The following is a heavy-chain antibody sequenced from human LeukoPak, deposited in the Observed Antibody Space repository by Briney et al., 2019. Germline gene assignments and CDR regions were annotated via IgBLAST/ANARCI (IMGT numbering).Heavy chain of an antibody. CDR1: GGSISSSSYY. V-gene: IGHV4-39*07. J-gene: IGHJ4*02. CDR3: ARATVTTPRPYYYDSSGYYTR. D-gene: IGHD3-22*01. CDR2: IYYSGST. Sequence: SETLSLTCTVSGGSISSSSYYWGWIRQPQGKGLEWIGSIYYSGSTYYYPSLKSRFTISVDTSKNQFSLKLSSVTAADTAVYYCARATVTTPRPYYYDSSGYYTRWGQGTLVTVSS.